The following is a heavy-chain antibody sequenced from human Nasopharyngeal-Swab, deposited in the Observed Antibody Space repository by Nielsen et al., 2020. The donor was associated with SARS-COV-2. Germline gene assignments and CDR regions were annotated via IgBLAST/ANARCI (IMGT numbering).Heavy chain of an antibody. CDR2: ISYDGSNK. CDR1: GFTFSSYG. CDR3: ASIGGGYGDGMDV. D-gene: IGHD4-17*01. V-gene: IGHV3-30*03. J-gene: IGHJ6*02. Sequence: GGSLRLSCAASGFTFSSYGMHWVRQAPGKGLEWVAVISYDGSNKYYADSVKGRFTISRDNAKNSLYLQMNSLRAEDTAVYYCASIGGGYGDGMDVWGQGTTVTVSS.